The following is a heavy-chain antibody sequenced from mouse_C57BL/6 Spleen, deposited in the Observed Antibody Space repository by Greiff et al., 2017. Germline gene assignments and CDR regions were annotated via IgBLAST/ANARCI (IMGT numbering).Heavy chain of an antibody. Sequence: EVQLQQPGTELVKPGASVKLSCKASGYSFTDYNMNWVKQSNGQSLEWIGVINPNYGTTSYNQKFKGKATLTVDQSSSTAYMQLNSLTSEDSAVDYCARDRAGRYYFDYWGQGTTLTVSS. J-gene: IGHJ2*01. V-gene: IGHV1-39*01. CDR3: ARDRAGRYYFDY. CDR1: GYSFTDYN. CDR2: INPNYGTT. D-gene: IGHD3-3*01.